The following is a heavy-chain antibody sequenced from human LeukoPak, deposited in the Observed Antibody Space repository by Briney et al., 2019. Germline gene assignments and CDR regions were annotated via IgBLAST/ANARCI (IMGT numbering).Heavy chain of an antibody. Sequence: HSGGSLRLSCAASGFTFDDYAMHWVRHAPGKGLEWVSLISWDGGSTYYADSVKGRFTISRDNSKNSLYLQMNSLRAEDTALYYCAKDKTGAAAGHIDYWGQGTLVTVSS. J-gene: IGHJ4*02. V-gene: IGHV3-43D*03. CDR2: ISWDGGST. CDR3: AKDKTGAAAGHIDY. CDR1: GFTFDDYA. D-gene: IGHD6-13*01.